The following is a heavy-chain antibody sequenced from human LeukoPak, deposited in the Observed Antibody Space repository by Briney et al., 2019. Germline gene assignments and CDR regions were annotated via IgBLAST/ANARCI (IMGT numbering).Heavy chain of an antibody. V-gene: IGHV3-48*04. CDR1: GFTFSTYS. D-gene: IGHD2-15*01. CDR3: ARDREDIVVVVAATSSDNWFDP. CDR2: ISSSGSTI. J-gene: IGHJ5*02. Sequence: GGSLRLSCAASGFTFSTYSMNWVRQAPGRGLEGVSYISSSGSTIYYADSVKGRFTISRDNAKNSLYLQMNSLRAADTAVYYCARDREDIVVVVAATSSDNWFDPWGQGTLVTVSS.